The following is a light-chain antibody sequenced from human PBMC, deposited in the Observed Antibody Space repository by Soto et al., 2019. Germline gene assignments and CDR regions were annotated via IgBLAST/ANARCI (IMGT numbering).Light chain of an antibody. J-gene: IGKJ4*01. Sequence: EIVMTQSPATLSVSPGERATLSCRASQSVSSNLAWYQQKPGQAPRLLIYGASTRATGIPARFSGSGSGTEFTIPISSLQSEDFAVYYCQQYNNGPPLTFGGGTKVEIK. CDR2: GAS. CDR1: QSVSSN. CDR3: QQYNNGPPLT. V-gene: IGKV3-15*01.